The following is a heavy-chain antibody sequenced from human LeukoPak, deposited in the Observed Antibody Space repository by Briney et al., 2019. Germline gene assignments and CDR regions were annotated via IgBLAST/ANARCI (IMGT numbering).Heavy chain of an antibody. D-gene: IGHD3-9*01. V-gene: IGHV1-69*13. CDR3: ARTYDILTGYTPDTYYYYYYMDV. CDR2: IIPIFGTA. J-gene: IGHJ6*03. CDR1: GGTFSSYA. Sequence: GASVKVSCKASGGTFSSYAISWVRQAPGQGLEWMGGIIPIFGTANYAQKFQGRATITADESTSTAYMELSSLRSEDTAVYYCARTYDILTGYTPDTYYYYYYMDVWGKGTTVTVSS.